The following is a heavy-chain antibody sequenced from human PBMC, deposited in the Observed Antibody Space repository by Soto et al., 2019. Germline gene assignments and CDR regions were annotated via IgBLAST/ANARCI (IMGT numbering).Heavy chain of an antibody. V-gene: IGHV5-10-1*01. CDR3: AREGTTTYDDYYYGMDV. CDR2: IDPSDSYT. J-gene: IGHJ6*02. D-gene: IGHD1-26*01. CDR1: GYSFTSYW. Sequence: GESLTISCKGSGYSFTSYWISWVRQMPGKGLEWMGRIDPSDSYTNYSPSFQGHVTISADKSISTAYLQWSSLKASDTAMYYCAREGTTTYDDYYYGMDVWGQGTTVTVSS.